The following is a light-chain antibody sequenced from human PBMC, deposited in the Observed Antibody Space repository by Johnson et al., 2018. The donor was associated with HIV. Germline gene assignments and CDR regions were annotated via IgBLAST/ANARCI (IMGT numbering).Light chain of an antibody. Sequence: QSVLTQPPSVSAAPGQKVTISCSGSSSNIGSNYVSWYQQLPGTAPKLLIYENNKRPSGIPDRFSGSKSGTSATLGITGLQTGDEADYYCGTWDSSLSAGLFGTGTKVTVL. V-gene: IGLV1-51*02. CDR2: ENN. J-gene: IGLJ1*01. CDR1: SSNIGSNY. CDR3: GTWDSSLSAGL.